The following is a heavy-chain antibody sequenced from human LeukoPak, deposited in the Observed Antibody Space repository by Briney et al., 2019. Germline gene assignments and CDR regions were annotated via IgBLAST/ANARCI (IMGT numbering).Heavy chain of an antibody. CDR3: AKEGGSRGYFDY. CDR1: GFTFSSYT. V-gene: IGHV3-23*01. J-gene: IGHJ4*02. Sequence: PGGSLGLSCAASGFTFSSYTMSWVRQAPGKGLEWVSAISGSGGSTYYADSVKGRFTISRDSSKNTLYLQMNSLRAEDTAVYYCAKEGGSRGYFDYWGQGTLVTVSS. CDR2: ISGSGGST.